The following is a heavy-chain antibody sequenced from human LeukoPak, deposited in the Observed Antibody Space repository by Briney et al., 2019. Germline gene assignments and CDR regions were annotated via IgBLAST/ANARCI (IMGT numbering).Heavy chain of an antibody. CDR1: GGSFSGYY. CDR3: ARQLRYFDWLLSSVDY. CDR2: INHSGGT. J-gene: IGHJ4*02. D-gene: IGHD3-9*01. V-gene: IGHV4-34*01. Sequence: PLETLSLTCTVYGGSFSGYYWSWIRQPPGKGLEWIGEINHSGGTNYNPSLKSRVTISVDTSKNQFSLKLSSVTAADTAVYYCARQLRYFDWLLSSVDYWGQGTLVTVSS.